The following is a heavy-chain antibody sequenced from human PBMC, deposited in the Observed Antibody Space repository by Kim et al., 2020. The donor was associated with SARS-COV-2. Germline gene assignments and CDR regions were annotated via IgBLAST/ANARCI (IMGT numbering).Heavy chain of an antibody. CDR1: GFTFSSYA. J-gene: IGHJ4*02. CDR2: ISGSGGST. CDR3: AKDPDVPSWGSYPSWDY. D-gene: IGHD1-26*01. V-gene: IGHV3-23*01. Sequence: GGSLRLSCAASGFTFSSYAMSWVRQAPGKGLEWVSAISGSGGSTYYADSVKGRFTISRDNSKNTLYLQMNSLRAEDTAVYYCAKDPDVPSWGSYPSWDYWGQGTLVTVSS.